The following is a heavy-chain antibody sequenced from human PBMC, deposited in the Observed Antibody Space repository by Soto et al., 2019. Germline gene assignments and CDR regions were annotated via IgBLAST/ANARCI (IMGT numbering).Heavy chain of an antibody. CDR2: ISAYSGNT. CDR3: ARTYSNYWNAAYFDS. CDR1: GYTFTTKG. J-gene: IGHJ4*01. D-gene: IGHD1-1*01. Sequence: QVQLVQSGAEVKKPGSSVTVSCKASGYTFTTKGFSWVRQAAGQGPEWMGWISAYSGNTNYVQNFQGRITITTDASTATAYMELRSLRSDDTATYYCARTYSNYWNAAYFDSRAHGTLVIVSS. V-gene: IGHV1-18*01.